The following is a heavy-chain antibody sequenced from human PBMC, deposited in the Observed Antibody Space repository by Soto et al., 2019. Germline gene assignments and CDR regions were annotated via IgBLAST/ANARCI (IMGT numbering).Heavy chain of an antibody. CDR1: GYTFTSYG. CDR3: AREMTTVTGDTDDAFDI. V-gene: IGHV1-18*01. J-gene: IGHJ3*02. Sequence: QVQLVQSGAEVKKPGASVKVSCKASGYTFTSYGISWVRHAPGQGHEWMGWISAYNGNTNYAQKLQGRVTMTTVTSTSTVYMELRSLRSDDTAVYYCAREMTTVTGDTDDAFDIWGQGTMVTVSS. D-gene: IGHD4-17*01. CDR2: ISAYNGNT.